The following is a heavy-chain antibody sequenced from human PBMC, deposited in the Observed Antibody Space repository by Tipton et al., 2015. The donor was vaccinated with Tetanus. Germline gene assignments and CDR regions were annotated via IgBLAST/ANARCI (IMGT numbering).Heavy chain of an antibody. V-gene: IGHV6-1*01. CDR2: TYYRSNWYN. CDR3: VRSTAHFDF. CDR1: GDSVSSNTAT. J-gene: IGHJ4*02. Sequence: LVKPTQTLSLTCGISGDSVSSNTATWNWVRQSPSRGLEWQGRTYYRSNWYNDYAPSVKSRITINPDTSKNQFSLQLNSVSPEDTAVYYCVRSTAHFDFWGQGTLVTVSS.